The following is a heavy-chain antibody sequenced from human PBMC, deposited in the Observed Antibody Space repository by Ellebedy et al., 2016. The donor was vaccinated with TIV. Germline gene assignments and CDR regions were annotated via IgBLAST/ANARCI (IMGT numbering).Heavy chain of an antibody. Sequence: SETLSLTCTVSAYAISSEYYWGWIRQPPGKGLEWIGSIHHSGSTYYNPSLKSRVTISVDTSKNQFSLNLRSVTAADTAVYFCTRDRQKSVAGREFDYWGQGILLTVSS. CDR3: TRDRQKSVAGREFDY. J-gene: IGHJ4*02. CDR1: AYAISSEYY. V-gene: IGHV4-38-2*02. CDR2: IHHSGST. D-gene: IGHD6-19*01.